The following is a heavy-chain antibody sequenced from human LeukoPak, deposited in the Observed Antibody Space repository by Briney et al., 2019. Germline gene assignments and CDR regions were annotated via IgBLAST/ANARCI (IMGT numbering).Heavy chain of an antibody. Sequence: GGSLRLSCAASGFTFSSYEINWVRQAPGKGLEWVSYISSSGNTIYYADSVKGRFTISRDNAKNSLYLQMNSLRAEDTAVYYCASTSWGVNDAFDIWGQGTMVTVSS. CDR2: ISSSGNTI. CDR1: GFTFSSYE. J-gene: IGHJ3*02. D-gene: IGHD2-2*01. V-gene: IGHV3-48*03. CDR3: ASTSWGVNDAFDI.